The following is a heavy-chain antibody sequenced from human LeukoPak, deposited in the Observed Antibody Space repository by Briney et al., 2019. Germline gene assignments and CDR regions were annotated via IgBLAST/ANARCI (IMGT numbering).Heavy chain of an antibody. D-gene: IGHD1-26*01. J-gene: IGHJ4*02. Sequence: ASVKVSCKASGYTFTNYDINWVRQATGQGLEWMGWMNPYSGNTGYAQEFQGRITMTRDTSISTAYMELSSLRSEDTAMYYRAKSKVGATTLPIDFWGQGTLVTVSS. CDR1: GYTFTNYD. CDR3: AKSKVGATTLPIDF. CDR2: MNPYSGNT. V-gene: IGHV1-8*01.